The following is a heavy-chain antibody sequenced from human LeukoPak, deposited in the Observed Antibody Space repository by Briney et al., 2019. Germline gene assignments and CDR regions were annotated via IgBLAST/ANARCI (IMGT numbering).Heavy chain of an antibody. D-gene: IGHD2-2*01. CDR1: GFTFSSYA. CDR3: TTGPPIVVVPAAMIGNYYYYGMDV. J-gene: IGHJ6*02. CDR2: IKSSGNNI. Sequence: GGSLRLSCSASGFTFSSYAMHWVRQAPGKGLEYVCGIKSSGNNIYYADSVRGRFIVSRDNTKNTLYLQMNSLKTEDTAVYYCTTGPPIVVVPAAMIGNYYYYGMDVWGQGTTVTVSS. V-gene: IGHV3-64*04.